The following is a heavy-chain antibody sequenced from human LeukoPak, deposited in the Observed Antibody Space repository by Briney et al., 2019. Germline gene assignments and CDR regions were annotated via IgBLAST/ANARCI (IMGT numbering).Heavy chain of an antibody. V-gene: IGHV4-59*08. CDR3: ARHPFSNPFDF. CDR2: VYHTGNT. J-gene: IGHJ4*02. Sequence: PSETLSLTCTVSGASITSSYWSWIRQPPGKGLEWIGYVYHTGNTDYNPSLRSRVTISLDTSKSHFTLSLSSATAADMAVYFCARHPFSNPFDFWGRGTLVTVSS. D-gene: IGHD2/OR15-2a*01. CDR1: GASITSSY.